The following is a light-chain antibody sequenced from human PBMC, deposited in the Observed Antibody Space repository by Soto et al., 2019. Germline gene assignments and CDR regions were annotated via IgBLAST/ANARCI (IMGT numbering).Light chain of an antibody. CDR1: SSDVGGYEY. V-gene: IGLV2-14*01. CDR3: SSYTSSSTLV. J-gene: IGLJ2*01. Sequence: QSALTQPASVSGSPGQSITISCTGTSSDVGGYEYVSWYQQYPGKAPKLMIYEVIDRPAGAPRRFSGSKSGNTASLTITGLQAEDEADYYCSSYTSSSTLVFGGGPKVTVL. CDR2: EVI.